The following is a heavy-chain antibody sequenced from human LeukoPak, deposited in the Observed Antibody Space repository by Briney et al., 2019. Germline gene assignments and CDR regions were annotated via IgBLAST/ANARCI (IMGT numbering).Heavy chain of an antibody. V-gene: IGHV3-23*01. CDR1: GFIFSSYE. J-gene: IGHJ4*02. D-gene: IGHD6-13*01. CDR2: ISASGGST. CDR3: AKGGSSSWYFFDD. Sequence: PGGSLRLSCAASGFIFSSYEMNWVRQAPGKGLRWVAGISASGGSTYYADSVKGRFTISRDNSQNSLYLQMNSLRAEDTAVYYCAKGGSSSWYFFDDWGQGTLVTVSS.